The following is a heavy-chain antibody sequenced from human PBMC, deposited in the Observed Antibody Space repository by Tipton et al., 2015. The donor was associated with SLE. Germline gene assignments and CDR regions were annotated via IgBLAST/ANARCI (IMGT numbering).Heavy chain of an antibody. CDR2: ISGSGGST. CDR3: AKDARPYPNWFDP. Sequence: SLRLSCAASGFTFTAYTMNWIRQAPGKGLEWVSAISGSGGSTYYTDSVKGRFTISRDNSKNTLYLQMNSLRAEDTAVYYCAKDARPYPNWFDPWGQGTLVTVSS. CDR1: GFTFTAYT. J-gene: IGHJ5*02. V-gene: IGHV3-23*01. D-gene: IGHD6-6*01.